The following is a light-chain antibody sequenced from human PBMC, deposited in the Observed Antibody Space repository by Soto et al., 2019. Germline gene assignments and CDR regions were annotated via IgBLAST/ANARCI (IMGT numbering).Light chain of an antibody. CDR1: QSVSSKY. CDR3: QQYGSSLFT. V-gene: IGKV3-20*01. Sequence: DIVLTQSPGTLSLSPGERATLSCRASQSVSSKYLAWYQQKPGQPPRVLTYGTSIRATGIPERFSGGGSGTDFTLTITRLESEDFAVYYCQQYGSSLFTFGPGTKVDFK. J-gene: IGKJ3*01. CDR2: GTS.